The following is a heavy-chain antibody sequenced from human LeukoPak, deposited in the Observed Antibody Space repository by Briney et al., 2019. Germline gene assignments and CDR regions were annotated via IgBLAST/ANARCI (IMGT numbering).Heavy chain of an antibody. D-gene: IGHD6-13*01. J-gene: IGHJ5*02. Sequence: SETLSLTCTVSGGSISGYYWSWIRQPPGKGLEWIGYIYNSGSTNYTPSLKSRVTISVDTSKNQFSLKLSSVTAADTAVYYCARVGFDSWYRNNWFDPWGQGTLVTVSS. CDR3: ARVGFDSWYRNNWFDP. CDR2: IYNSGST. CDR1: GGSISGYY. V-gene: IGHV4-59*01.